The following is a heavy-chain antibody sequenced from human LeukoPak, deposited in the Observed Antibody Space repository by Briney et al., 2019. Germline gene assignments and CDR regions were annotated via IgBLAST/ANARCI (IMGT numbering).Heavy chain of an antibody. CDR3: VRRVRYFGQNDY. V-gene: IGHV4-59*08. D-gene: IGHD3-9*01. CDR2: IYYSGST. J-gene: IGHJ4*02. CDR1: GASFSDYY. Sequence: PSETLSLTCTVSGASFSDYYWSWVRQPPGKGLEWVGYIYYSGSTTYNPSLKSRVTISVDTSKNQISLKLSSVTAADSAVYYCVRRVRYFGQNDYWGQGTQVTVSS.